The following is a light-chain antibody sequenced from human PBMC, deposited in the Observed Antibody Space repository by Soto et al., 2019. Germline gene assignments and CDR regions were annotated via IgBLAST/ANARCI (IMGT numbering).Light chain of an antibody. CDR2: AAS. J-gene: IGKJ1*01. V-gene: IGKV1-39*01. CDR1: QTVTSY. CDR3: QQSYRFPKT. Sequence: DIQMTQSPYSLSAAVGDRVTLTCRASQTVTSYLNWYQQKPGKAPKLLIYAASTLQSGVPSRFSGSGSGTEFTLTIISLQPEDFATYYCQQSYRFPKTFGRGTKVDIK.